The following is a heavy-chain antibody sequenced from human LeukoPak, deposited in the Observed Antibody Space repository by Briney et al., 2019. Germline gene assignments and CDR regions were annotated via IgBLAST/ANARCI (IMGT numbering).Heavy chain of an antibody. Sequence: ASVKVSCKASGYNFANYGISWVRQAPGQRLEWMASISTRRGITNYAQRFQGRDTMTTDTSTNRAYLELRSLRSDDTAVYYCARDNTYCVSGVCYVLNLFDYWGQGTLVTVSS. J-gene: IGHJ4*02. CDR2: ISTRRGIT. CDR1: GYNFANYG. CDR3: ARDNTYCVSGVCYVLNLFDY. D-gene: IGHD2-8*01. V-gene: IGHV1-18*01.